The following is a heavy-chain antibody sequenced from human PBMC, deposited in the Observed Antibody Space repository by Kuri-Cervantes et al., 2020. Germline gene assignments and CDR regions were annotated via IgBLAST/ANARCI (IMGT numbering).Heavy chain of an antibody. D-gene: IGHD5/OR15-5a*01. J-gene: IGHJ4*02. CDR2: IWYDGISK. CDR3: ARDQSIAGPSTFDY. V-gene: IGHV3-33*08. Sequence: GGSLRFSCAASGFRFTAYGMHWVRQAPGEGLEWVAGIWYDGISKFYADSVKGRFTISRDNARNTLYLQMTSLRDEDTAVYYCARDQSIAGPSTFDYWGQGTLVTVSS. CDR1: GFRFTAYG.